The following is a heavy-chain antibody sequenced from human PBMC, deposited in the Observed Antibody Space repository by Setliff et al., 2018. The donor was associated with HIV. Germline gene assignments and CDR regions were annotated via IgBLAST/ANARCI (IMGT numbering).Heavy chain of an antibody. J-gene: IGHJ6*04. CDR3: TRRGADSYYPRPLDV. CDR1: GGSISSGDYY. CDR2: IYDSEST. D-gene: IGHD3-10*01. V-gene: IGHV4-30-4*02. Sequence: SETLSLTCTVSGGSISSGDYYWSWIRQPPGKGLEWIGNIYDSESTYYNPSLKSRVTISVDTSKNQFSLRLNSVTAADTAIYYCTRRGADSYYPRPLDVWGKGTTVTVSS.